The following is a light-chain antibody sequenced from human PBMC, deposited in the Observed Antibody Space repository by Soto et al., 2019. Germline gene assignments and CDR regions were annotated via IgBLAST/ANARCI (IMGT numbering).Light chain of an antibody. CDR3: QQYNDWPRT. V-gene: IGKV3-15*01. J-gene: IGKJ1*01. CDR1: QSVSSN. CDR2: GAS. Sequence: DIVMTQSPATLSLSPGESATLSCRASQSVSSNLAWYQQKPGQAPRLLIYGASTRATGIPDRFSGSGSGTELNLTISSLQSEDFAVYYCQQYNDWPRTCGQGTKVDIK.